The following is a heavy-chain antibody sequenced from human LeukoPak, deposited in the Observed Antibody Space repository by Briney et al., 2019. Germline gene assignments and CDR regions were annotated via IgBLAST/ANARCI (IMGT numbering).Heavy chain of an antibody. CDR2: IYYSGST. V-gene: IGHV4-59*08. CDR1: GGSISSYY. J-gene: IGHJ4*02. Sequence: SETLSLTCTVSGGSISSYYWSWIRQPPGKGLEWIGYIYYSGSTNYNPSLKSRVTISVDTSKNQFSLKLSSVTAADTAVYYCARQSGAVAGICYFDYWGQGTLVTVSS. CDR3: ARQSGAVAGICYFDY. D-gene: IGHD6-19*01.